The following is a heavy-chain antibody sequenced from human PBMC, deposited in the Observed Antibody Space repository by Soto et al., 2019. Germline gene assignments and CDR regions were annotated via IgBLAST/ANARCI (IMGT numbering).Heavy chain of an antibody. CDR1: GYTFATYD. CDR2: KYPDSGNK. V-gene: IGHV1-8*01. Sequence: QVPLVQSGAEVKKPGASVKVSCKASGYTFATYDINWVRQAAGQGLEWLGWKYPDSGNKGYAQKFQGRVTITRNTSTNKAYMELSSLRSEDTAVYYCARGLEESIPSYHFYMNVWGKGTTVTVSS. J-gene: IGHJ6*03. D-gene: IGHD1-1*01. CDR3: ARGLEESIPSYHFYMNV.